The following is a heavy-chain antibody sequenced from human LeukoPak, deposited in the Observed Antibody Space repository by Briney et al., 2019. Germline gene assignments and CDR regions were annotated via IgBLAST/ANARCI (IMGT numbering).Heavy chain of an antibody. J-gene: IGHJ4*02. Sequence: PGGSLRLSCVASGFTFDDYAMHWVRQAPGKGLEWVSGISWNSGSIGYADSVKGRFTISRDNAKNSLYLQMNSLRAEDTALYYCAKESTYCSSTSCRLWFGERGYYFDYWGQGTLVTVSS. CDR2: ISWNSGSI. D-gene: IGHD2-2*01. CDR3: AKESTYCSSTSCRLWFGERGYYFDY. V-gene: IGHV3-9*01. CDR1: GFTFDDYA.